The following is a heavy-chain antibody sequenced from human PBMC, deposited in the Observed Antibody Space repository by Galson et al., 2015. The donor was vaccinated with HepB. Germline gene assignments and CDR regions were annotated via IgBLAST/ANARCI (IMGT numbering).Heavy chain of an antibody. Sequence: SLRLSCAASGFTFSSYWMCWVRQAPGKGLEWVANIKQDGSEKYYVDSVKGRFTISRDNAKNSLYLQMNSLRAEDTAVYYCAREEGYSYGKTYYYYYYGMDVWGQGTTVTVSS. J-gene: IGHJ6*02. CDR2: IKQDGSEK. CDR1: GFTFSSYW. CDR3: AREEGYSYGKTYYYYYYGMDV. D-gene: IGHD5-18*01. V-gene: IGHV3-7*03.